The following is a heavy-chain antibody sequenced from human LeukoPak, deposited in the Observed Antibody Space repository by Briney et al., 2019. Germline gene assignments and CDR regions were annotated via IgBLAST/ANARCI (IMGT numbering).Heavy chain of an antibody. CDR3: AKGSDILTGYLYYYYYGMDV. D-gene: IGHD3-9*01. V-gene: IGHV3-48*01. Sequence: GGSLRLSCAASRFTFSNFHMNWVRQAPGKGLEWVAYISGGGSSTTIYYADSVKGRFTISRDNSKNTLYLQMNSLRAEDTAVYYCAKGSDILTGYLYYYYYGMDVWGQGTTVTVSS. J-gene: IGHJ6*02. CDR1: RFTFSNFH. CDR2: ISGGGSSTTI.